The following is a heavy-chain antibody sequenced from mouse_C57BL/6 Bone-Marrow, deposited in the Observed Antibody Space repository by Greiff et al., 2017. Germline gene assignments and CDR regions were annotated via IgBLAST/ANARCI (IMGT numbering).Heavy chain of an antibody. CDR1: GYTFTSYW. V-gene: IGHV1-55*01. CDR2: IYPGSGST. J-gene: IGHJ1*03. Sequence: QVQLQQPGAELVKPGASVKMSCKASGYTFTSYWITWVKQRPGQGLEWIGDIYPGSGSTNYNEKFKSKATLTVDTSTRTAYMQLRSLTSADSAVYDCARPYYSNYWYVDVGGTGTTATVSS. CDR3: ARPYYSNYWYVDV. D-gene: IGHD2-5*01.